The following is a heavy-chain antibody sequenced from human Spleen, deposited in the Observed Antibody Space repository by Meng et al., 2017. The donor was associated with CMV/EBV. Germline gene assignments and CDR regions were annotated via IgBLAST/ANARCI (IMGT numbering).Heavy chain of an antibody. Sequence: GGSLRLSCAASGFTFSSYAMSWVRQAPGKGLEWVSVIYSGGSSTYYADSVKGRFTVSRDNSKNTLYLQMNSLRAEDTAVYYCARGSLCTRSNCYTFYHRGMDVWGQGTAVTVSS. J-gene: IGHJ6*02. V-gene: IGHV3-23*03. CDR2: IYSGGSST. D-gene: IGHD6-13*01. CDR3: ARGSLCTRSNCYTFYHRGMDV. CDR1: GFTFSSYA.